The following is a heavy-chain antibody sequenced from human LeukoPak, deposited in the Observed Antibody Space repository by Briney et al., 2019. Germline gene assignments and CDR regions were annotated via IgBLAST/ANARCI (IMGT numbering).Heavy chain of an antibody. CDR2: INHSGST. D-gene: IGHD1-26*01. Sequence: PSETLSLTCAVYGGSFSGYYWSWIRQPPGKGLEWIGEINHSGSTNYNPSLKSRVTISVDTPKNQFSLKLSSVTAADTAVYYCALPGGRFDYWGQGTLVTVSS. J-gene: IGHJ4*02. CDR1: GGSFSGYY. V-gene: IGHV4-34*01. CDR3: ALPGGRFDY.